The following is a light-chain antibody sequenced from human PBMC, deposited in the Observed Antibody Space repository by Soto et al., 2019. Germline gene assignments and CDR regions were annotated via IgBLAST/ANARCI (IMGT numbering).Light chain of an antibody. Sequence: EIVLTQSPATLSLSLGERATLSCWASQSVSSSYLAWEQQKPGNAPRLLIYDASSRATGIPDRFSGSGSGTDFTLTISRLDPEDFASYYCQQYGSSPLTFGRGTQVEIK. CDR3: QQYGSSPLT. CDR2: DAS. V-gene: IGKV3D-20*01. J-gene: IGKJ4*01. CDR1: QSVSSSY.